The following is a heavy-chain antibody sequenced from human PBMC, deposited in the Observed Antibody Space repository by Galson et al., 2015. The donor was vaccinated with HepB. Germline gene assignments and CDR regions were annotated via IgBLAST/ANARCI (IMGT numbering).Heavy chain of an antibody. CDR3: ARDTHQYYDFWSGHYYYYYYMDV. D-gene: IGHD3-3*01. CDR2: ISSSSSTI. CDR1: GFTFSSYW. V-gene: IGHV3-48*02. J-gene: IGHJ6*03. Sequence: SLRLSCAASGFTFSSYWMTWVRQAPGKGLEWVSYISSSSSTIYYADSVKGRFTISRDNAKNSLYLQMNSLRDEDTAVYYCARDTHQYYDFWSGHYYYYYYMDVWGKGTTVTVSS.